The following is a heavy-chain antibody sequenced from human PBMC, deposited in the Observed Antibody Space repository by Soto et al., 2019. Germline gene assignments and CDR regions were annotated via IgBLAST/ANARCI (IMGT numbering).Heavy chain of an antibody. CDR2: ISYDGSNK. CDR3: ARPLWRNDYNWGYFAL. Sequence: QVQLVESGGGVVQPGRSLRLSCAASGFTFSSYAMHWVRQAPGKGLEWVAVISYDGSNKYYADSVKGRFTISRDNSKNTLYLQMTSLRAEDTAVYYCARPLWRNDYNWGYFALWGRGTLVTVSS. D-gene: IGHD4-4*01. CDR1: GFTFSSYA. V-gene: IGHV3-30-3*01. J-gene: IGHJ2*01.